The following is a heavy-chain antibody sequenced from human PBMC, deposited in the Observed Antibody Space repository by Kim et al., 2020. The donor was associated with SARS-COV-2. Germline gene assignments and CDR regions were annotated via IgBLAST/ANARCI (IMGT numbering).Heavy chain of an antibody. J-gene: IGHJ4*02. CDR2: INPNSGGT. CDR3: ARDVGGTWSSGWYVYYFDY. D-gene: IGHD6-19*01. Sequence: ASVKVSCKASGYTFTGYYMHWVRQAPGQGLEWMGRINPNSGGTNYAQKFQGRVTMTRDTSISTAYTELSRLRSDDTAVYYCARDVGGTWSSGWYVYYFDYWGQGTLVTVSS. V-gene: IGHV1-2*06. CDR1: GYTFTGYY.